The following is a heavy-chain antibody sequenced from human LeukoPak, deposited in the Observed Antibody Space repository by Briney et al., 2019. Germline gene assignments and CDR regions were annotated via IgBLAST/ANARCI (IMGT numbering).Heavy chain of an antibody. CDR2: INSGGSGT. CDR3: TTSLGPLTEY. J-gene: IGHJ4*02. D-gene: IGHD7-27*01. V-gene: IGHV3-74*01. Sequence: GGSLRLSCAASGFDFSSYWMHWVRQTPGKGLVWVSRINSGGSGTSYADSVEGRFTISRDNAKNTLYLQMNSLRVEDTAVYYCTTSLGPLTEYWGQGTLVTVSS. CDR1: GFDFSSYW.